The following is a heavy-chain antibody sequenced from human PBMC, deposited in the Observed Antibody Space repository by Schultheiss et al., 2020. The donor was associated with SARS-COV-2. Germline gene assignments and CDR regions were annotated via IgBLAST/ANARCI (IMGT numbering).Heavy chain of an antibody. CDR3: ARMIFGVVNYYYGMDV. CDR1: GYTFSNHG. Sequence: SVKVSCKASGYTFSNHGFTWVRQAPGQGLEWLGGIIPIFGTANYAQKFQGRVTITADESTSTAYMELSSLRSEDTAVYYCARMIFGVVNYYYGMDVWGQGTTVTVSS. D-gene: IGHD3-3*01. CDR2: IIPIFGTA. J-gene: IGHJ6*02. V-gene: IGHV1-69*13.